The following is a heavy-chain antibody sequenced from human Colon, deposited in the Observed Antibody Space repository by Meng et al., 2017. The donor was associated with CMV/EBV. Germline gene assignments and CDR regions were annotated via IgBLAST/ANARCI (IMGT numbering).Heavy chain of an antibody. CDR2: AYYRSKWYL. J-gene: IGHJ4*02. CDR3: ARAYASGYLDY. V-gene: IGHV6-1*01. CDR1: GDSVSTYSAA. Sequence: SQTLSLTCDISGDSVSTYSAAWHWIRQSPSRGREWLGRAYYRSKWYLDYAVSVKSRIIISPDTSKNQFSLQLSSVTPEDTAMYYCARAYASGYLDYWGQGTLVTVSS. D-gene: IGHD1-26*01.